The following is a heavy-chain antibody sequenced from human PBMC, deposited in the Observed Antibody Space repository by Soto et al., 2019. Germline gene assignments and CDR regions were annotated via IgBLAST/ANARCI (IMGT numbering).Heavy chain of an antibody. J-gene: IGHJ6*03. CDR2: IWYDGSNK. Sequence: GGSLRLSCAASGFTFSSYGMHWVRQAPGKGLEWVAVIWYDGSNKYYADSVKGRFTISRDNSKNTLYLQMNSLRAEDTAVYYCATSTLAHYYYYMDVWGKGTTVTVSS. CDR1: GFTFSSYG. D-gene: IGHD4-4*01. V-gene: IGHV3-33*01. CDR3: ATSTLAHYYYYMDV.